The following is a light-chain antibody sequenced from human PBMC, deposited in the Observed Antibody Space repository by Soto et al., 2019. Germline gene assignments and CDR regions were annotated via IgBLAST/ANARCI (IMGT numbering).Light chain of an antibody. Sequence: EIVLTQSPGTLSLSPGERATLSCRASQSVSSIYLAWYQQKPGQAPRLLIYGASSRTTGIPDRFTGSGSGTEFTLTISSLQPDDFATYYCQHYNSYSEAFGQGTKVDIK. CDR2: GAS. CDR1: QSVSSIY. V-gene: IGKV3-20*01. CDR3: QHYNSYSEA. J-gene: IGKJ1*01.